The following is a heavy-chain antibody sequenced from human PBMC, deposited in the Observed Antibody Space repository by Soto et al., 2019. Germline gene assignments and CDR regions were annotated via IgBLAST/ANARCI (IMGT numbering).Heavy chain of an antibody. CDR2: IIPIFSIA. V-gene: IGHV1-69*10. Sequence: GASVKVSCKASGGTFSSYAISWVRQAPGQGLEWMGGIIPIFSIANYAQKFQGRVTITADKSTSTAYMELSSLRSEDTAVYYCAREEYYYGSGAFFDYWGQGTLVTVSS. J-gene: IGHJ4*02. CDR1: GGTFSSYA. D-gene: IGHD3-10*01. CDR3: AREEYYYGSGAFFDY.